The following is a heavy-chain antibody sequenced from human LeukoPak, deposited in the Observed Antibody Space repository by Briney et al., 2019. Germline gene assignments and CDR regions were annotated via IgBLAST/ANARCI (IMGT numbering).Heavy chain of an antibody. CDR1: GDSVSSNSAA. CDR2: TYYRSKWYN. Sequence: SQTLSLTCAFSGDSVSSNSAAWNWIRQSPSTGLEWLGRTYYRSKWYNDYAVSVKSRITINPDTSKNQFSLQLNSVTPEDTAVYYCASGVVPAAMFKWGQGTLVTVSS. V-gene: IGHV6-1*01. CDR3: ASGVVPAAMFK. J-gene: IGHJ4*02. D-gene: IGHD2-2*01.